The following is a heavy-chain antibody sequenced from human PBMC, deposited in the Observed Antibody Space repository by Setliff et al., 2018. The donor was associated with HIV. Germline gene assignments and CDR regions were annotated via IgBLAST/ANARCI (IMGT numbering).Heavy chain of an antibody. V-gene: IGHV1-46*01. CDR1: GYTFTSYY. CDR2: INPSSGST. Sequence: ASVKVSCKASGYTFTSYYMHWVRQAPGQGLEWMGIINPSSGSTTYAQKFQGRVTMTRDTSTSTVYMELSSLRSEDTAVYYCAGDPAPSSSASYFQHWGQGTPVTVSS. D-gene: IGHD6-6*01. CDR3: AGDPAPSSSASYFQH. J-gene: IGHJ1*01.